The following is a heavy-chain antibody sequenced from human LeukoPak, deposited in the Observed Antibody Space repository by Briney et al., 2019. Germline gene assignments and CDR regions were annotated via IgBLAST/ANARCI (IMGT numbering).Heavy chain of an antibody. CDR1: GFTFSSYA. CDR3: AKGLGGLLWFGELLYGEY. V-gene: IGHV3-23*01. CDR2: ISGSGGST. Sequence: PGGSLRLSCAASGFTFSSYAMSWVRQAPGKGLEWVSAISGSGGSTYYADSVKGRFTISRDNSKNTLYPQMNSLRAEDTAVYYCAKGLGGLLWFGELLYGEYWGQGTLVTVSS. J-gene: IGHJ4*02. D-gene: IGHD3-10*01.